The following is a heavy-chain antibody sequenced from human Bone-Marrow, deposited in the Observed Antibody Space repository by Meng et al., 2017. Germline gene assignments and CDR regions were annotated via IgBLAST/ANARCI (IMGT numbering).Heavy chain of an antibody. V-gene: IGHV1-69*01. D-gene: IGHD2-15*01. CDR2: IIPIFCTA. Sequence: GDEGKKPRVSSSASCQASGGTFRSHTISWVRQSPGKGLEWMGGIIPIFCTANYAQKFQGRVTITADESTSTAYMELSSLRSEDTAVYYCASGEGYCSGGSCYSGDYWGQGTLVTVSS. CDR1: GGTFRSHT. J-gene: IGHJ4*02. CDR3: ASGEGYCSGGSCYSGDY.